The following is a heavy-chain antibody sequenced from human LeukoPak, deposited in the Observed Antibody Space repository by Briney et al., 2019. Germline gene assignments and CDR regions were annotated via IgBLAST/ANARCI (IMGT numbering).Heavy chain of an antibody. V-gene: IGHV3-21*01. J-gene: IGHJ6*03. CDR2: ISSGSSAI. CDR3: ARVGPWVNPDYYYYYMDV. D-gene: IGHD1-14*01. CDR1: GFTFSSYS. Sequence: GGSLRLSCAASGFTFSSYSMNWVRQAPGKGLEWVSIISSGSSAIFSADALKGRFTISRDDAKNSLYLQMNSLRAEDTAVYYCARVGPWVNPDYYYYYMDVWGKGTTVTVSS.